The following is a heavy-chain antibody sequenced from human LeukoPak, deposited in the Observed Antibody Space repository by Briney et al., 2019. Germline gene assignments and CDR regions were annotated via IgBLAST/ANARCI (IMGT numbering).Heavy chain of an antibody. D-gene: IGHD6-19*01. CDR1: GFTFSSYA. CDR3: AKDSVAGNLGYFDY. J-gene: IGHJ4*02. Sequence: GGSLRLSCAASGFTFSSYAMTWVRQAPGKGLEWVSTIRGSGGSTYYTDSVKGRFTISRDNSKNTLFLQMNSLRAEDTAVYYCAKDSVAGNLGYFDYWGQGTLVTVSS. V-gene: IGHV3-23*01. CDR2: IRGSGGST.